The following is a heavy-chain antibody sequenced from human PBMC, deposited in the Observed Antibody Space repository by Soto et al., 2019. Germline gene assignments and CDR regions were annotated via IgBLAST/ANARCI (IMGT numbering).Heavy chain of an antibody. CDR3: AKPNGIAALPYYYYYGMDV. CDR1: GFTFSSYA. V-gene: IGHV3-23*01. CDR2: ISGSGGST. J-gene: IGHJ6*02. Sequence: GGSLRLSCAASGFTFSSYAMSWVRQAPGKGLEWVSAISGSGGSTYYADSVKGRFTISRDNSKNTLYLQMNSLRAEDTAIYYCAKPNGIAALPYYYYYGMDVWGQGTTVTVSS. D-gene: IGHD6-6*01.